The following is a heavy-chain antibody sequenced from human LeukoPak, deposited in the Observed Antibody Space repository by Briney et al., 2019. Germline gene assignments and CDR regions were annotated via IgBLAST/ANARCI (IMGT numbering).Heavy chain of an antibody. CDR2: IRQDEGEK. CDR3: ARDRPVDGRLKGDY. CDR1: GFTFSSYW. Sequence: PGGSLRLSCAASGFTFSSYWMSWVRQAPGKGLEWVANIRQDEGEKYYANSVKGRFTISRDNAKNSLYLQMSGLRGDDTAIYYCARDRPVDGRLKGDYWGQGTLVTVSS. J-gene: IGHJ4*02. D-gene: IGHD3-9*01. V-gene: IGHV3-7*01.